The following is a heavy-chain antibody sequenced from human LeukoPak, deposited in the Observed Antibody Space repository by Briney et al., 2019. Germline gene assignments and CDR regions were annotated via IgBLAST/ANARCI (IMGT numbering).Heavy chain of an antibody. Sequence: GASVKVSCKASGGTFSSYAISWVRQAPGQGLEWMGGIIPIFGTANYAQKFQGRVTITADESTSTAYMELSSLRSEDTAVYCCARIPGREYCSGGSCYSYYFDYWGQGTLVTVSS. CDR2: IIPIFGTA. CDR3: ARIPGREYCSGGSCYSYYFDY. CDR1: GGTFSSYA. J-gene: IGHJ4*02. D-gene: IGHD2-15*01. V-gene: IGHV1-69*13.